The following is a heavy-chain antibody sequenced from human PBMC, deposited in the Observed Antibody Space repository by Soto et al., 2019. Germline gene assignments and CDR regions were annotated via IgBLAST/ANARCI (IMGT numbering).Heavy chain of an antibody. J-gene: IGHJ6*02. Sequence: ASVKVSCKASGGTFSSYAISWVRQAPGQGLEWMGGIIPIFGTANYAQKFQGRVTITADESTSTAYMELSSLRSEDTAVYYCARRLATGGNYDYYGMDVWGQGTTVTVSS. CDR2: IIPIFGTA. CDR1: GGTFSSYA. D-gene: IGHD2-21*02. CDR3: ARRLATGGNYDYYGMDV. V-gene: IGHV1-69*13.